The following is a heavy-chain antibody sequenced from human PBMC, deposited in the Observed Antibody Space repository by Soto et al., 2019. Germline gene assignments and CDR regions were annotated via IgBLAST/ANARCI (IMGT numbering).Heavy chain of an antibody. CDR1: GFTFDDYT. V-gene: IGHV3-43*01. J-gene: IGHJ6*02. CDR3: AKDSGYYDYYYYGMDV. CDR2: ISWDGGST. D-gene: IGHD3-22*01. Sequence: DVQLVESGGVVVQPGGSLRLSCAASGFTFDDYTMHWVRQAPGKGLEWVSLISWDGGSTYYADSVKGRFTISRDNSKNSLYLQMNSLRTEDTALYYCAKDSGYYDYYYYGMDVWGQGTTVTVSS.